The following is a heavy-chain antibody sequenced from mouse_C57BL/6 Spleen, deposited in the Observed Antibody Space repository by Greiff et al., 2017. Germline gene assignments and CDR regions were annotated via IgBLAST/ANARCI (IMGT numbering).Heavy chain of an antibody. CDR3: ARYSSYWYCDV. J-gene: IGHJ1*03. CDR1: GFTFTDYY. V-gene: IGHV7-3*01. CDR2: IRNNANGSTT. Sequence: EVKLVESGGGLVQPGGSLSLSCAASGFTFTDYYMSWVRQPPGKALEWLGFIRNNANGSTTEYSASVKGRFTISSANSQSILYLRMNALRAEDSATYYCARYSSYWYCDVWGTGTTVTGSS.